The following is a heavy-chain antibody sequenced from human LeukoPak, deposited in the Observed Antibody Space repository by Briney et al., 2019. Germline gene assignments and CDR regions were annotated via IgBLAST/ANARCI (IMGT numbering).Heavy chain of an antibody. CDR3: ARDTAYDSSGHYPPHFHY. CDR1: GFTASSNY. CDR2: IYSGGST. V-gene: IGHV3-53*01. J-gene: IGHJ4*02. Sequence: GGSLRLSCAASGFTASSNYMSGVRQARGKGLELGSVIYSGGSTCYADSVNGRFTISRDKSKTTVYLQRNSLRAEDTAVYYCARDTAYDSSGHYPPHFHYWGQGHLVTVSS. D-gene: IGHD3-22*01.